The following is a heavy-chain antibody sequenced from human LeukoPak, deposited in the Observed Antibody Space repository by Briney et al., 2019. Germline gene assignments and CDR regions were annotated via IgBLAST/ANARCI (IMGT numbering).Heavy chain of an antibody. D-gene: IGHD1-14*01. CDR1: GYTFTAYN. J-gene: IGHJ5*02. CDR2: FHPNSGDT. CDR3: SRRAEPSSSWFDP. V-gene: IGHV1-2*02. Sequence: ASVKVSCKASGYTFTAYNMHWVRLAPGQGLEWLGWFHPNSGDTNYAQMFQGRVTMTRDKSVSMVYLELKSLNSEDTAVYFCSRRAEPSSSWFDPWGRGTLVTVSS.